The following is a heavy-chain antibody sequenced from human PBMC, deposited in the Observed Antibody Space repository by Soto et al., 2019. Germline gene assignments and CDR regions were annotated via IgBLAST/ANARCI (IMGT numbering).Heavy chain of an antibody. CDR3: ARWDLLVKDV. Sequence: EVQLLDSGGGSVQPGGSLRLSCAASGFTFSSYAMGWVRQAPGKGLEWVSSIGGSGGRKYYADSVEGRFTISRDNSKNTVDLQMNSLRVDDTAVYYCARWDLLVKDVWGQGTTVTVSS. CDR2: IGGSGGRK. D-gene: IGHD6-6*01. V-gene: IGHV3-23*01. CDR1: GFTFSSYA. J-gene: IGHJ6*02.